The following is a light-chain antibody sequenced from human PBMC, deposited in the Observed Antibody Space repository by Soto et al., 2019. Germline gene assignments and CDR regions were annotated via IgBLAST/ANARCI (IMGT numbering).Light chain of an antibody. CDR3: TSYTTTGTYV. Sequence: QSVLTQPASVSGSPGQSITISCTGASSDLGDYNYVSWYQQHPGKAPKLMIYDVSSRPSGVSDRFSGSKSGNTASLTIYGLQAEDEADYSCTSYTTTGTYVFATGTKVTVL. CDR1: SSDLGDYNY. CDR2: DVS. V-gene: IGLV2-14*03. J-gene: IGLJ1*01.